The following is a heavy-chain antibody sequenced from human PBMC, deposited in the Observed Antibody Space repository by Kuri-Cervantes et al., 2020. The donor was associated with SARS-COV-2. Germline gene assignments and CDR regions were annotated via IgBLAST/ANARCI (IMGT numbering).Heavy chain of an antibody. Sequence: ESLKISCAASGFNFSRSAMHWVRQPPGKGLEWIGEINHSGSTNYNPSLKSRVIISVDTSKNQFSLKLSSVPAADKAVYYCSGKSACSSTSCYPGAFDYWGQGTLVTVSS. CDR3: SGKSACSSTSCYPGAFDY. V-gene: IGHV4-34*08. J-gene: IGHJ4*02. CDR2: INHSGST. CDR1: GFNFSRSA. D-gene: IGHD2-2*01.